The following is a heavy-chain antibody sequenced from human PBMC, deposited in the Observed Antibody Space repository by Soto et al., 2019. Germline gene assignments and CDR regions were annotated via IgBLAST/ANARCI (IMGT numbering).Heavy chain of an antibody. CDR1: GGSIRSSRCY. CDR2: IYYNGSA. CDR3: ATPLGGGLAARPGLGY. V-gene: IGHV4-39*01. J-gene: IGHJ4*02. Sequence: SETLSRTCSVPGGSIRSSRCYLGWHRQTPGRGLEWVGNIYYNGSAYYSPSLQSRVTLSIDTSRNQFSLKLRSVTAADTAVYYCATPLGGGLAARPGLGYWGQGTPVTV. D-gene: IGHD6-6*01.